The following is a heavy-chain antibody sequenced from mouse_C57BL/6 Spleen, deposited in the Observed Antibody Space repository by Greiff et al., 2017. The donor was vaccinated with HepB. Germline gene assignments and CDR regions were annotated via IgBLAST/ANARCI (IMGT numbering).Heavy chain of an antibody. D-gene: IGHD2-5*01. CDR1: GYTFTSYW. V-gene: IGHV1-69*01. CDR3: ARGGNYSNPRFAY. CDR2: IDPSDSYT. Sequence: QVQLQQPGAELVMPGASVKLSCKASGYTFTSYWMHWVKQRPGQGLEWIGEIDPSDSYTNYNQKFKGKSTLTVDKSSSTAYMQLSSLTSEDSAVYYCARGGNYSNPRFAYWGQGTLVTVSA. J-gene: IGHJ3*01.